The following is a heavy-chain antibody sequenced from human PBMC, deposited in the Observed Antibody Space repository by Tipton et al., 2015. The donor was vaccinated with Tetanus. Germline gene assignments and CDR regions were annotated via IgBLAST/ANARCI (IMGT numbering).Heavy chain of an antibody. Sequence: TLSLTCTVSGDSLRTGDRNWSWFRQPPGKGLEWLAYISSSGSTNSDYFLKSRITISRDTSKNQYFLSLSSVTAADTAEYFCARANYDFPKKGPFDSWGQGTLVIVSS. CDR1: GDSLRTGDRN. CDR3: ARANYDFPKKGPFDS. D-gene: IGHD3-3*01. CDR2: ISSSGST. V-gene: IGHV4-61*08. J-gene: IGHJ4*02.